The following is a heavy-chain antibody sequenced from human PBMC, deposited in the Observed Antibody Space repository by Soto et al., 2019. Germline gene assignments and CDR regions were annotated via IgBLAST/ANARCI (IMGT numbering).Heavy chain of an antibody. Sequence: SVKVSCKASGGTFSSYAISWVRQAPGQGLEWMGGIIPIFGTANYAQKFQGRVTITADESTSTAYMELSSLRSEDTAVYYCARHYDFWSGYPYYYYYGMDVWGQGTTVTVSS. D-gene: IGHD3-3*01. CDR3: ARHYDFWSGYPYYYYYGMDV. CDR1: GGTFSSYA. J-gene: IGHJ6*02. CDR2: IIPIFGTA. V-gene: IGHV1-69*13.